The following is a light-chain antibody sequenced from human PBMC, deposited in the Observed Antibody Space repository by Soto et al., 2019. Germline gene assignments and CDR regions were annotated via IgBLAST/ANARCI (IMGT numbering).Light chain of an antibody. Sequence: DIQMTQSPSSLSASVGDRVAITCRASQNISNYLNWYQQKPGKAPRVLIYGAASLQSGVPSRFSGGGSGTTFSIPINSLQPEDYSTYYYQQKYNIQALTFGGGTKVEIK. CDR1: QNISNY. CDR3: QQKYNIQALT. J-gene: IGKJ4*01. V-gene: IGKV1-39*01. CDR2: GAA.